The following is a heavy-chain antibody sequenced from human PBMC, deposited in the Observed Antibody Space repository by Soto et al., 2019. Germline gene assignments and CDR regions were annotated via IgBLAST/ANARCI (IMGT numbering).Heavy chain of an antibody. CDR1: GYTFTSYG. V-gene: IGHV1-18*01. CDR2: ISAYNGNT. J-gene: IGHJ4*02. D-gene: IGHD2-2*02. Sequence: GASVKVSCKASGYTFTSYGISWVRQAPGQGLEWMGWISAYNGNTNYAQKLQGRGTMTTDTSTSTAYMELRSLRSDDTAVYYCARGDKANVPAAIWEFEYWGQGTLVTVSS. CDR3: ARGDKANVPAAIWEFEY.